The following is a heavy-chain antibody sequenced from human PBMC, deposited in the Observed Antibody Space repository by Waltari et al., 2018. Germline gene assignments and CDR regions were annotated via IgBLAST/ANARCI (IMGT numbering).Heavy chain of an antibody. CDR1: GGPFSSST. V-gene: IGHV1-69*02. D-gene: IGHD6-19*01. Sequence: QLQLVQSGAEVKKPGSSVKVSCKASGGPFSSSTISWLRQAPGQGLEWMGRIIPILGIANYAQKFQGRVTITADKSTSTAYMELSSLRSEDTAVYYCARAPHSSGDAFDIWGQGTMVTVSS. CDR2: IIPILGIA. CDR3: ARAPHSSGDAFDI. J-gene: IGHJ3*02.